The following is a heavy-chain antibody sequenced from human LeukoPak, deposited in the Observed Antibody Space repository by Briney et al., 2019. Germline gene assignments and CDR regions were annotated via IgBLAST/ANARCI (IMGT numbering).Heavy chain of an antibody. J-gene: IGHJ3*02. CDR3: ARDTYDGFDI. V-gene: IGHV3-74*01. CDR1: GFTFSSYW. CDR2: INTDGSST. Sequence: GGSLRLSCAASGFTFSSYWIHWVSQAPGKGLVWVSRINTDGSSTTHADSVKGRFTISRDNAKNTLYLQMNSLRAEDTAVYYCARDTYDGFDIWGQGTMVTVSS.